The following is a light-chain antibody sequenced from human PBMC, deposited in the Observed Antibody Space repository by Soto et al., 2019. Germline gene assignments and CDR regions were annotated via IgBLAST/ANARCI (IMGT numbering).Light chain of an antibody. Sequence: EIVLTQSQATLSLSPGERATLSCRASQSVSSYLAWYQQKPGQAPRLLIYDASNRATGIPARFSGSGSGTDFSLTIRSLEPEDFAVYYCQQRSSWPLTFGGGTKMEIK. CDR1: QSVSSY. J-gene: IGKJ4*01. CDR2: DAS. V-gene: IGKV3-11*01. CDR3: QQRSSWPLT.